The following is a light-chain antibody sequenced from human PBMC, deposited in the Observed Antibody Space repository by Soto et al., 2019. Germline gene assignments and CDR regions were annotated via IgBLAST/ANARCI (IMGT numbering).Light chain of an antibody. J-gene: IGLJ1*01. CDR2: DVG. CDR1: SSDVGYYNY. V-gene: IGLV2-14*03. Sequence: QSALTQPASVSGSPGQSITISCTGTSSDVGYYNYVSWYQQHPGKAPKLMVYDVGNRPSGVSHRFSGSKSGNTASLTISGLQAEDEADYYCSSYTTSSTYVFGTGTKLTVL. CDR3: SSYTTSSTYV.